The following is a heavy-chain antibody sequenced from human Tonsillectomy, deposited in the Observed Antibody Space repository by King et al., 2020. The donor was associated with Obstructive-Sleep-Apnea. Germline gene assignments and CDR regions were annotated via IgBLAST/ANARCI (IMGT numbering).Heavy chain of an antibody. CDR2: IYSGGST. J-gene: IGHJ5*02. V-gene: IGHV3-53*04. D-gene: IGHD6-13*01. Sequence: QLVQSGGGLVQPGGSLRLSCAASGFTVNINYMSWVRQAPGKGLEWVSVIYSGGSTYYADTVKGRFTISRHNSKNTLYLQMNSLRAEDTAVYYCARVGSSSWSFDPWGQGTLVTVSS. CDR1: GFTVNINY. CDR3: ARVGSSSWSFDP.